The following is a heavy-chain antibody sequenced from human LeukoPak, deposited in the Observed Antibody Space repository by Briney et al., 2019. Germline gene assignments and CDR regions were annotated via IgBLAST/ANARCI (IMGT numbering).Heavy chain of an antibody. V-gene: IGHV1-69*05. CDR3: ARGHYYYDSSGYYDPTDAFDI. CDR1: GGTFSSYA. Sequence: SVKVSCKAPGGTFSSYAISWVRQAPGQGLEWMGRIIPIFGTANYAQKFQGRVTITTDESTSTAYMELSSLRSEDTAVYYCARGHYYYDSSGYYDPTDAFDIWGQGTMVTVSS. J-gene: IGHJ3*02. D-gene: IGHD3-22*01. CDR2: IIPIFGTA.